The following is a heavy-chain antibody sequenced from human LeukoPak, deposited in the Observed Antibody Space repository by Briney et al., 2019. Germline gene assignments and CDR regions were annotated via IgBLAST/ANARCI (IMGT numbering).Heavy chain of an antibody. D-gene: IGHD2-21*01. Sequence: GASVKVSCKASGYTFTGYYMHWVRQAPGQGLEWMGWINPNSGGTNYAQKFQGRVTMTRDTSISTAYMELSRLRSDDTAVYYCARDVDAKYYYYYYMDVWGKGTTVTVSS. CDR2: INPNSGGT. CDR3: ARDVDAKYYYYYYMDV. V-gene: IGHV1-2*02. J-gene: IGHJ6*03. CDR1: GYTFTGYY.